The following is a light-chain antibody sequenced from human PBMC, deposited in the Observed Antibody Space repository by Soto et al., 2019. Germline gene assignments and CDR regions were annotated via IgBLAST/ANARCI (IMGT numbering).Light chain of an antibody. Sequence: EIVLTQSPDTLSLSPGERAILSCRASQSVSSGFLAWYQQKPGQAPRLLIYRASTRATGIPDRFTGSGSGTDFTLTISRLEPEDFAVYYCQQYESSPLTFGGGTKVEIK. J-gene: IGKJ4*01. CDR3: QQYESSPLT. CDR1: QSVSSGF. V-gene: IGKV3-20*01. CDR2: RAS.